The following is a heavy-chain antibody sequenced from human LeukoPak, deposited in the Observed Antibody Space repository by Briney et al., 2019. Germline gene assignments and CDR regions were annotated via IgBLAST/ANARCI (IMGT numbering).Heavy chain of an antibody. Sequence: SETLSLTCTVSGGSISSYYWSWIRQPPGKGLEWIGSIYYSGSTYYNPSLKSRVTISVDTSKNQFSLKLSSVTAADTAVYYCARVVDYYFDYWGQGTLVTVSP. CDR3: ARVVDYYFDY. J-gene: IGHJ4*02. CDR2: IYYSGST. D-gene: IGHD3-3*01. CDR1: GGSISSYY. V-gene: IGHV4-59*12.